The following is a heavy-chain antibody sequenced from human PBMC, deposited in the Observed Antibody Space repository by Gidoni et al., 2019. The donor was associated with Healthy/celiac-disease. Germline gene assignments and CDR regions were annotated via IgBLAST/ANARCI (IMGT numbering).Heavy chain of an antibody. Sequence: EVQLLESGGGLVQPGGSLRLSCAASGFTFSSYAMSWVRQAPGKGLDWVSVMSGSGGSTSYADSVKGRFTISRDNSKNTLYLQMNSLRAEDTAVYYCATQVVGVKKEGYWGQGTLVTVSS. V-gene: IGHV3-23*01. CDR2: MSGSGGST. CDR1: GFTFSSYA. D-gene: IGHD2-2*01. CDR3: ATQVVGVKKEGY. J-gene: IGHJ4*02.